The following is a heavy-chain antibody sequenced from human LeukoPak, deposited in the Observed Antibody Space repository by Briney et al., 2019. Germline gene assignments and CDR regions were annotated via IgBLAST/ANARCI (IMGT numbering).Heavy chain of an antibody. CDR1: GGTFSSYA. CDR3: ARDREYSGSYVIDY. Sequence: GASVKVSCKASGGTFSSYAISWVRQAPGQGLEWMGWISAYNGNTNYAQKLQGRVTMTTDTSTSTAYMELRSLRSDDTAVYYCARDREYSGSYVIDYWGQGTLVTVSS. V-gene: IGHV1-18*01. CDR2: ISAYNGNT. D-gene: IGHD1-26*01. J-gene: IGHJ4*02.